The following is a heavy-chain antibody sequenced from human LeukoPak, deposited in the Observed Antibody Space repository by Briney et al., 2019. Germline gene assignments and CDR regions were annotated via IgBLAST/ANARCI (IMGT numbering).Heavy chain of an antibody. V-gene: IGHV4-59*01. CDR1: GGSISSYY. CDR3: ARDSSSGPIDY. D-gene: IGHD6-6*01. Sequence: SATLSLTCTVSGGSISSYYWSWIRQPPGKGLEWIGYIYYSGSTNYNPSLKSRVTISVDTSKNQFSLKLSSVTAADTAVYYCARDSSSGPIDYWGQGTLVTVSS. CDR2: IYYSGST. J-gene: IGHJ4*02.